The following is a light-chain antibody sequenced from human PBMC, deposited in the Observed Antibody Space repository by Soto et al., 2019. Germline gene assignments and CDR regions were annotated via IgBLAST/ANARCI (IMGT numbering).Light chain of an antibody. Sequence: EIVLTQSPGTLSLSPGERATLSCRASQSVSSNLAWYQQRPGQAPRLLIYGASTRATGIPARFSGSGSGTAFTLTITGLQPDDFASYYCQQCNGPITFGQGTRLEIK. J-gene: IGKJ5*01. CDR2: GAS. V-gene: IGKV3-15*01. CDR3: QQCNGPIT. CDR1: QSVSSN.